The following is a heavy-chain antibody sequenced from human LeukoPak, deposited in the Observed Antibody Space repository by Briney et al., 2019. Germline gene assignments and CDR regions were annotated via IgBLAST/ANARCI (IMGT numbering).Heavy chain of an antibody. CDR3: ARAMYFDNWFDP. J-gene: IGHJ5*02. CDR1: GYTFTSYG. V-gene: IGHV1-18*01. D-gene: IGHD2-8*01. Sequence: ASVKVSCKASGYTFTSYGISWVRQAPGQGLEWMGWISAYNGITNYAQKLQGRVTMTTDTSTSTAYMELRSLRSDDTAVYYCARAMYFDNWFDPWGQGTLVTVSS. CDR2: ISAYNGIT.